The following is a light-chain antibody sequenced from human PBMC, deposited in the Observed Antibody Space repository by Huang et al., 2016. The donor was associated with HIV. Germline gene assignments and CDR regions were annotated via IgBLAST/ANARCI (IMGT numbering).Light chain of an antibody. Sequence: PATLSVSPGGRATLSCRASQSVSSNLAWYQQKPGQAPRLLIYGASTRATGSPARFSGSGSGTEFTLTISSLQSEDFAVYYCQQYNNWPLTFGGGTKVEIK. V-gene: IGKV3-15*01. CDR2: GAS. CDR3: QQYNNWPLT. CDR1: QSVSSN. J-gene: IGKJ4*01.